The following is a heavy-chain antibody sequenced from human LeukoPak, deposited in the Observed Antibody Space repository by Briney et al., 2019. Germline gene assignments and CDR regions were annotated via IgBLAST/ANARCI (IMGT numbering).Heavy chain of an antibody. CDR2: ISGSGGST. CDR3: ARLGDYDSGFDY. J-gene: IGHJ4*02. Sequence: GGSLRLSCAASGFTFSSYAMSWVREAPGEGREWVSDISGSGGSTYYTDSVKGRFTISRDNSKNTLYLQMNSLRAEDTAVYYCARLGDYDSGFDYWGQGTLVTVSS. CDR1: GFTFSSYA. V-gene: IGHV3-23*01. D-gene: IGHD5-12*01.